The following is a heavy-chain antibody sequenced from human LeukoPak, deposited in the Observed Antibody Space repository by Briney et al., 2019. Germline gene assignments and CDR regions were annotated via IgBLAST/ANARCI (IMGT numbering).Heavy chain of an antibody. CDR1: GFSFSDYY. CDR2: ISGSGNTI. J-gene: IGHJ6*02. D-gene: IGHD6-13*01. Sequence: KTGGSLRLSCAASGFSFSDYYMSWIRQAPGKGLEWVSYISGSGNTIYYADSVKGRFTISKDNSKNTVYLQMSSLRVDDTAVYYCAKAASSSWPSYYYGMDVWGQGTTVTVSS. CDR3: AKAASSSWPSYYYGMDV. V-gene: IGHV3-11*01.